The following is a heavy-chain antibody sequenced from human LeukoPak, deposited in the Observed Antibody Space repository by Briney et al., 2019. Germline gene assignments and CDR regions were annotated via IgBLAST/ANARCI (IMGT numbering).Heavy chain of an antibody. V-gene: IGHV3-53*01. D-gene: IGHD6-6*01. CDR3: ASQRIAARRGAFDI. Sequence: PGGSLRLSCAASGFTVSSNYMSCVRQAPGEGLEWGSVIYSGVSTYYADSVKGRFTISIDKSKNTLYLQMNSLRAEYTAGYYFASQRIAARRGAFDIWGKGTMVPVSS. J-gene: IGHJ3*02. CDR2: IYSGVST. CDR1: GFTVSSNY.